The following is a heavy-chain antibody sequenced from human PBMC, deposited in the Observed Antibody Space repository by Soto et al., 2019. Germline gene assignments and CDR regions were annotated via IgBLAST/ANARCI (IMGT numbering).Heavy chain of an antibody. CDR3: DRSRGMTLPKWFDP. CDR1: NYVITRGYF. Sequence: SETLSLTCSVSNYVITRGYFWGWVRQSPGKGLEWIGSIFHTGSTYYSPSLKSRVTISLETSKNQFSLRLTSVTAADTAVYYCDRSRGMTLPKWFDPWGQGALVTVSS. J-gene: IGHJ5*02. D-gene: IGHD2-2*01. V-gene: IGHV4-38-2*01. CDR2: IFHTGST.